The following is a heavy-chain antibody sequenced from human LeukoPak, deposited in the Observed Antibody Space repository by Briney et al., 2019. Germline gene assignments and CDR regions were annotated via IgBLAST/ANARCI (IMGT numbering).Heavy chain of an antibody. CDR2: IKSKTYGGTT. V-gene: IGHV3-15*01. CDR3: TTGLLNYYDSSGLYAFDI. D-gene: IGHD3-22*01. J-gene: IGHJ3*02. Sequence: GGSLRLSCAASGFTFSNAWMSWVRQAPGKGLEWVGRIKSKTYGGTTDYAAPVKGRFTILRDDSNTTLYLQMNRLKTDDTVVYYCTTGLLNYYDSSGLYAFDIWGQGTMVTVSS. CDR1: GFTFSNAW.